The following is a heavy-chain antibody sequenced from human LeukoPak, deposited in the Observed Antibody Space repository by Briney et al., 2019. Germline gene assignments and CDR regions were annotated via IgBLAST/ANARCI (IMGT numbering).Heavy chain of an antibody. Sequence: GGSLRLSCAVSGFTFSSYAMSWVRQAPGKGLEWVSAISGSGAITYYADTVKGRFTISRDNSKNTLYMQMNSLRAEDTAVYYCAKRLTGYYYIDYWGQGTPVTVSS. CDR2: ISGSGAIT. D-gene: IGHD3-9*01. CDR3: AKRLTGYYYIDY. CDR1: GFTFSSYA. J-gene: IGHJ4*02. V-gene: IGHV3-23*01.